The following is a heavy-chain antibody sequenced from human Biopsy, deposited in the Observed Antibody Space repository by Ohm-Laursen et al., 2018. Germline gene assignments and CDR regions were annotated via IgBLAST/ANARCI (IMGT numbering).Heavy chain of an antibody. CDR3: ARGEAARVNDNYRYRLDH. V-gene: IGHV1-69*13. CDR2: IMPAFGVV. Sequence: GASVKVSCKASGGNLRSYGIRWVRQAPGQGLEWMGGIMPAFGVVNYGQNFEGRVTIDADDSTTTVDLSSLTSEDTAVYYCARGEAARVNDNYRYRLDHWGQGTTVVVSS. CDR1: GGNLRSYG. D-gene: IGHD6-6*01. J-gene: IGHJ6*02.